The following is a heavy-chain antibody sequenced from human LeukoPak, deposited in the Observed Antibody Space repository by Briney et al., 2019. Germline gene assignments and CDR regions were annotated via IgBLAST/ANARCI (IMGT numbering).Heavy chain of an antibody. J-gene: IGHJ4*02. D-gene: IGHD4-17*01. CDR1: GFTFSSYW. CDR3: ASGTTVTNFAY. V-gene: IGHV4-39*07. CDR2: FYYSGSI. Sequence: PGGSLRLSCAASGFTFSSYWMSWVRQSPGKGLEWIGSFYYSGSIFDNRSLRSRVTISIDMSKNQFLLKLTSVTAADTAVYYCASGTTVTNFAYWGQGTLVTVSS.